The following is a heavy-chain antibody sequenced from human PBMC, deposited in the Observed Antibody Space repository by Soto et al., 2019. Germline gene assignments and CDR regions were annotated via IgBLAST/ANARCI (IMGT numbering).Heavy chain of an antibody. Sequence: GASVAVCCAACGYGFASYGSSWVRQANGQGLEWMGWISAYNGNTNYAQKLQGRVTMTTDTSTSTAYMELRSLRSDDTAVYYCARDLVQAAPIAEYFQHWGQGTLVTVSS. CDR3: ARDLVQAAPIAEYFQH. CDR2: ISAYNGNT. CDR1: GYGFASYG. V-gene: IGHV1-18*01. D-gene: IGHD2-2*01. J-gene: IGHJ1*01.